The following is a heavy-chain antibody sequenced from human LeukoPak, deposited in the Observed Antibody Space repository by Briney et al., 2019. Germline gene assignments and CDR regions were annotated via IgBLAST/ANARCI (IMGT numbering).Heavy chain of an antibody. CDR2: ISAYNGNT. Sequence: GASVKVSCKASGYTFTSYGISWVRQAPGQGLEWMGCISAYNGNTNYAQKLQGRVTMTTDTSTSTAYMELRSLRSDDTAVYYCARDRMRLNSYDYVWGSYRIDYWGQGTLVPVSS. V-gene: IGHV1-18*01. J-gene: IGHJ4*02. CDR3: ARDRMRLNSYDYVWGSYRIDY. D-gene: IGHD3-16*02. CDR1: GYTFTSYG.